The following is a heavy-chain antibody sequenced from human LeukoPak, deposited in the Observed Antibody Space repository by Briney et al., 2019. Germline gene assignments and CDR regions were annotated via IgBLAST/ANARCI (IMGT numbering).Heavy chain of an antibody. V-gene: IGHV4-59*01. CDR3: ARAPAGQPYYYMDG. J-gene: IGHJ6*03. CDR2: MYYSGST. Sequence: PSETLSLACTVSGGAITNYYWSWIRQPPGKGLEWIGYMYYSGSTNYNPSLKSRVTMSVGTSNNQISLKMTSLTAADTAVYYCARAPAGQPYYYMDGWGKGTTVTVSS. CDR1: GGAITNYY. D-gene: IGHD2-2*01.